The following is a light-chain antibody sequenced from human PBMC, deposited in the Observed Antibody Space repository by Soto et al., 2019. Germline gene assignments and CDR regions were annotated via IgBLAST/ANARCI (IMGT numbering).Light chain of an antibody. CDR3: SSYTNSNTRQIV. CDR2: DVS. V-gene: IGLV2-14*03. Sequence: QLVLTQPASVSGSPGQSITISCTGTSSDVGGYNYVSWYQHHPGKAPKLMIYDVSNRPSGVSNRFSGSKSGNTASLTISGLQPQDEADYYCSSYTNSNTRQIVFGTGTKLTVL. CDR1: SSDVGGYNY. J-gene: IGLJ1*01.